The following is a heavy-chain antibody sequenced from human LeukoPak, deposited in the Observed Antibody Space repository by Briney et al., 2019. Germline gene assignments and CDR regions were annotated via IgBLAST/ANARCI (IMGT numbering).Heavy chain of an antibody. CDR1: GYTLTELF. V-gene: IGHV1-24*01. CDR3: AAPSGSFLGYYYGMDV. D-gene: IGHD1-26*01. J-gene: IGHJ6*02. Sequence: VASVKVSCKVSGYTLTELFMHWVRQAPGKGLEWMGGFDPEDGETLYAQRFQGRVTMTKDTSTDTVYMELSSLKSEDTAVYYCAAPSGSFLGYYYGMDVWGQGTTVTVSS. CDR2: FDPEDGET.